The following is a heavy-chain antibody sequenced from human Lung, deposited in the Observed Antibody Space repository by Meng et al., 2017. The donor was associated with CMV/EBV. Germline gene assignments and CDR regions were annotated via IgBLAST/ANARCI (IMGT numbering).Heavy chain of an antibody. CDR2: INPNSGGT. Sequence: ASXXVSXKASGYIFSGYYIHWVRQAPGQGLEWMGWINPNSGGTNYAQKFQGRVTMTRDTSISTAYMDLSRLKSDDTAVYYCARGLRDYCSTTSCSYGVDIWXQETTVTVSS. CDR1: GYIFSGYY. J-gene: IGHJ6*02. CDR3: ARGLRDYCSTTSCSYGVDI. D-gene: IGHD2-2*01. V-gene: IGHV1-2*02.